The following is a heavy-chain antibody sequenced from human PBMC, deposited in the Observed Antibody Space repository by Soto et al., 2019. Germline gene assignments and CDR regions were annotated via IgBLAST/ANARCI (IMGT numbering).Heavy chain of an antibody. V-gene: IGHV3-33*01. D-gene: IGHD6-13*01. CDR2: IWYDGSNK. Sequence: QVQLVESGGGVVQPGRSLRLSCAASGFTFSSYGMHWVRQAPGKGLEWVAVIWYDGSNKYYADSVKGRFTISRDNSKNTLELEMKSLRAEDTAVYYCASGGPFYSSSGGWFDPWGQGTLVTVSS. J-gene: IGHJ5*02. CDR3: ASGGPFYSSSGGWFDP. CDR1: GFTFSSYG.